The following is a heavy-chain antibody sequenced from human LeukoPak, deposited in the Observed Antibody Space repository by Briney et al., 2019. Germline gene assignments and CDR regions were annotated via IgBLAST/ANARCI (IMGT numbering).Heavy chain of an antibody. V-gene: IGHV3-23*01. Sequence: GGSLRLSCAASGFTFSSYAMSWVRQAPGKGLEWASAISGSGGSTYYADSVKGRFTISRDNSKNTLYLQMNSLRAEDTAVYYCAKDYDILTGYYWGSDYRGQGTLVTVSS. D-gene: IGHD3-9*01. CDR3: AKDYDILTGYYWGSDY. J-gene: IGHJ4*02. CDR1: GFTFSSYA. CDR2: ISGSGGST.